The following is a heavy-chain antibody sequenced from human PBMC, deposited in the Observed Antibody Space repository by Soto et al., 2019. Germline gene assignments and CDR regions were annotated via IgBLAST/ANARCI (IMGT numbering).Heavy chain of an antibody. CDR3: ARAIFGSSDY. CDR1: GGSISSGGYY. D-gene: IGHD3-10*02. CDR2: IYYSGPT. V-gene: IGHV4-31*03. Sequence: PSETLSLTCSVSGGSISSGGYYWSWIRQHLGKGPEWIGYIYYSGPTYYNPSLKSRVTISVDTSKNQFSLKLSSVTAADTAVYYCARAIFGSSDYWGQGTLVTVSS. J-gene: IGHJ4*02.